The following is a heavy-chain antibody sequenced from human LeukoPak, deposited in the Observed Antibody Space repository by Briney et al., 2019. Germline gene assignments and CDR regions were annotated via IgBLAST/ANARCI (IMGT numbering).Heavy chain of an antibody. CDR1: GGSISSYY. J-gene: IGHJ4*02. V-gene: IGHV4-4*07. Sequence: PSETLSLTCTVSGGSISSYYWSWIRQPAGKGLEWIGRIYTSGSTNYNPSLKSRVTISVDKSKNQFSLKLSSVTAADTAVYYCARAPYSSSWMVWGGDYFYYWGQGTLVTVSS. CDR3: ARAPYSSSWMVWGGDYFYY. CDR2: IYTSGST. D-gene: IGHD6-13*01.